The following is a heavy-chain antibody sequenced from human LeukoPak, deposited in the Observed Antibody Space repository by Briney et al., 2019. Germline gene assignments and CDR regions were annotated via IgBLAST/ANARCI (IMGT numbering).Heavy chain of an antibody. Sequence: PGGSLRLSCAASGFTFSSYALSWVRQAPGKGLEWVSAISGSGGSTYYADSVKGRFTISRDNSKNTLYLQMNSLRAEDTAVYYCAKVGGYCSGGSCYYFDYWGQGTLVTVSS. CDR2: ISGSGGST. D-gene: IGHD2-15*01. CDR1: GFTFSSYA. J-gene: IGHJ4*02. CDR3: AKVGGYCSGGSCYYFDY. V-gene: IGHV3-23*01.